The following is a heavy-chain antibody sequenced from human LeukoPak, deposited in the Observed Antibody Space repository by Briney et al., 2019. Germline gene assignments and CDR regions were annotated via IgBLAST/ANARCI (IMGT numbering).Heavy chain of an antibody. Sequence: ASVKVSCKASGYTFTGYPMHWVRQAPGQGLEWMGWINPNSGGTNYAQKFQGRVTMTRDTSIRTVYMELSSLGSDDTAVYYCARDNDVGGGAFYGMDVWGQGTTVTVSS. V-gene: IGHV1-2*02. CDR3: ARDNDVGGGAFYGMDV. CDR2: INPNSGGT. J-gene: IGHJ6*02. CDR1: GYTFTGYP. D-gene: IGHD3-3*01.